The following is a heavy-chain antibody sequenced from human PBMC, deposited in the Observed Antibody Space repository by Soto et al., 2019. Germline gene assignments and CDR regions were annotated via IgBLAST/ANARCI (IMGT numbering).Heavy chain of an antibody. J-gene: IGHJ5*02. CDR3: ARAIAATGSS. V-gene: IGHV3-7*05. D-gene: IGHD6-13*01. Sequence: GGSLRLSCEASGFTFSSDWMSWVRQAPGKGLEWVANINQDGSVKYYVDSVKGRFTISRDNAKNSVYLQMNSLRVEDTAVYYCARAIAATGSSWGQGTLVTSPQ. CDR1: GFTFSSDW. CDR2: INQDGSVK.